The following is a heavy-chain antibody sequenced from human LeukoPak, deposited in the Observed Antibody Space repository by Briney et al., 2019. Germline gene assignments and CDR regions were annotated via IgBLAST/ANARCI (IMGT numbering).Heavy chain of an antibody. D-gene: IGHD3-10*01. V-gene: IGHV4-30-4*08. CDR2: IYYSGST. CDR3: ARWFYYGSGRRQFDY. Sequence: PSETLSLTCTVSGGSISSGGYYWSWMRQPPGKGLEWIGYIYYSGSTSDNPSLKSRVTISMDTSKNQISLKLSSVTAADTAVYYCARWFYYGSGRRQFDYWGQGALVTVSS. CDR1: GGSISSGGYY. J-gene: IGHJ4*02.